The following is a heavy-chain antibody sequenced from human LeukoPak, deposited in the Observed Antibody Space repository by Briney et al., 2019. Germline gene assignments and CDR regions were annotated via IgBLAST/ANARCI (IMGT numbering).Heavy chain of an antibody. CDR2: IDYSGSA. Sequence: SETLSLTCTVSGGSVTSGSYYWSWIRQPPGRGLEWIGFIDYSGSANYKPSLKSRVTISIDTSKNQFSLNLTSVTAADTAVYYCARILVGGTFDYWGQGALVAVPS. J-gene: IGHJ4*02. CDR1: GGSVTSGSYY. CDR3: ARILVGGTFDY. V-gene: IGHV4-61*01. D-gene: IGHD1-26*01.